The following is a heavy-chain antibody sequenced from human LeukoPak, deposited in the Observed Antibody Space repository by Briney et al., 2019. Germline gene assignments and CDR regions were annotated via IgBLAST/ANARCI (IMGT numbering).Heavy chain of an antibody. Sequence: GGSLRLSCAASGFTFSSYAMHWVRQAPGKGLEWVAVISYDGSNKYYADSVKGRFTISRDNSKNTLYLQMNSLRAEDTAVYYCARVMEGSGSYYNDDAFDIWGQGTMVTVSS. V-gene: IGHV3-30-3*01. D-gene: IGHD3-10*01. J-gene: IGHJ3*02. CDR2: ISYDGSNK. CDR3: ARVMEGSGSYYNDDAFDI. CDR1: GFTFSSYA.